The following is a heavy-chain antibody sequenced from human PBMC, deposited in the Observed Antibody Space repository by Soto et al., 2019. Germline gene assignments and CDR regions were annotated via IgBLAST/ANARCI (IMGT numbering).Heavy chain of an antibody. V-gene: IGHV5-51*01. CDR3: ARVLSPRPSPYYYYVMDV. CDR2: IFPGNSDT. Sequence: PGESLKISCKGSGYSFLSRWIAWVRQKPGKGLEWMGIIFPGNSDTRYNPSFQGQVTISADRSISTASLQWSSLKASDSAMYYCARVLSPRPSPYYYYVMDVWSQGTTVTVSS. D-gene: IGHD6-6*01. J-gene: IGHJ6*02. CDR1: GYSFLSRW.